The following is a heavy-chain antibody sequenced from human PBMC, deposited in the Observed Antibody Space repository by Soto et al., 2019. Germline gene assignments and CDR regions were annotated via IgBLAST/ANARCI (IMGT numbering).Heavy chain of an antibody. D-gene: IGHD2-15*01. V-gene: IGHV3-33*01. CDR3: ARANCSGGSCYSFPFDY. Sequence: GGSLRLSCAASGFTFSSYGMHWVRQAPGKGLEWVAVIWYDGSNKYYADSVKGRFTISRDNSKNTLYLQMNSLRAEDTAVYYCARANCSGGSCYSFPFDYWGQGTLVTVSS. CDR2: IWYDGSNK. CDR1: GFTFSSYG. J-gene: IGHJ4*02.